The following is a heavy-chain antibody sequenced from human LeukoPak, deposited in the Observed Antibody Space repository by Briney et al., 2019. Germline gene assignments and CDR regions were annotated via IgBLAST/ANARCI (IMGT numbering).Heavy chain of an antibody. Sequence: PGRSLRLSCAASGFTFDDYAMHWVRQAPGKGLEWVSGISWNSGSIGYADSVKGRFTISRDNAKNSLYLQMNSLRAEDTAVYYCRVVITTTDYWGQGTLVTVSS. CDR2: ISWNSGSI. CDR3: RVVITTTDY. V-gene: IGHV3-9*01. D-gene: IGHD3-22*01. CDR1: GFTFDDYA. J-gene: IGHJ4*02.